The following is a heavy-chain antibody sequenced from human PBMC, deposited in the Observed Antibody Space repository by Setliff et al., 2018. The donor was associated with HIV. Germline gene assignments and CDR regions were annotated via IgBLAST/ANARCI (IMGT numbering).Heavy chain of an antibody. CDR3: STDLPSSGFFPDY. D-gene: IGHD6-19*01. Sequence: LRLSCAASGFTFSDAWMSWVRQAPGKGLEWVARIKNRANGGTTHYAAPVNGRFTISRDDSKNTLYLQMYSLKTEDTAVYYCSTDLPSSGFFPDYWGQGTLVTVSS. V-gene: IGHV3-15*01. J-gene: IGHJ4*02. CDR1: GFTFSDAW. CDR2: IKNRANGGTT.